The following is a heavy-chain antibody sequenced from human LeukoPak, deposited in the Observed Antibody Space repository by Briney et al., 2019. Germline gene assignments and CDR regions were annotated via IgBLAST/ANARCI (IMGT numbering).Heavy chain of an antibody. CDR1: GFTFSSYA. J-gene: IGHJ4*02. CDR3: ARDGGAVAADY. Sequence: GGSLRLSCAASGFTFSSYAMHWVRQAPGKGLEWVAVISYDGSNKYYADSVKGRFTISKDNSKNTLYLQMNSLRAEDTAVYYCARDGGAVAADYWGQGTLVTVSS. CDR2: ISYDGSNK. D-gene: IGHD6-19*01. V-gene: IGHV3-30*14.